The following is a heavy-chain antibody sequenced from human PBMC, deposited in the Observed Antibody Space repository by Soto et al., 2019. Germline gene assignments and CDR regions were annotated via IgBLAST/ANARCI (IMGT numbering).Heavy chain of an antibody. CDR2: IYPGDSDT. CDR3: ARLSGKPIPSYYYGMDV. V-gene: IGHV5-51*01. J-gene: IGHJ6*02. CDR1: GYSFTSYW. Sequence: PGESLKISCKGSGYSFTSYWIGWVRQMPGKGLEWVGIIYPGDSDTRYSPSFQGQVTISADKSISTAYLQWSSLKASDTAMYYCARLSGKPIPSYYYGMDVWGQGTTVTVSS. D-gene: IGHD5-12*01.